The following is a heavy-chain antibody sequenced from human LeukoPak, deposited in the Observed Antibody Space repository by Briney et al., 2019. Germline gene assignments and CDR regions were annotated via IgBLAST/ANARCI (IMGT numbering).Heavy chain of an antibody. CDR2: FYHSGST. V-gene: IGHV4-38-2*01. CDR1: GYSISSGYY. D-gene: IGHD5-18*01. Sequence: SETLSLTCAVSGYSISSGYYWGWIRQPPGKGLEWIGSFYHSGSTYYNPSLKSRVTISVDTSKNQLSLKLSSVTAADTAVYYCARGPDSYGYSGYWGQGTLVTVSS. CDR3: ARGPDSYGYSGY. J-gene: IGHJ4*02.